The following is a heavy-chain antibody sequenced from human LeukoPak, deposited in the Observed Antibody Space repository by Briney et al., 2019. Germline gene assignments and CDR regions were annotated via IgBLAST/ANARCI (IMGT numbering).Heavy chain of an antibody. Sequence: PGGSLRLSCAASGFTFSSYGMHWVRQAPGEGLEWVALIWYDGSNKYYADSVKGRLTISRDNSKNTLYLQMNSLRAEDRAVYYCAREGPRGNSQFDYWGQGTLVTVSS. CDR1: GFTFSSYG. D-gene: IGHD2/OR15-2a*01. CDR3: AREGPRGNSQFDY. V-gene: IGHV3-33*01. CDR2: IWYDGSNK. J-gene: IGHJ4*02.